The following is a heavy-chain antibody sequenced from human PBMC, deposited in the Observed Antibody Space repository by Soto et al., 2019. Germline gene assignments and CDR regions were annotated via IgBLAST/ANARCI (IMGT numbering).Heavy chain of an antibody. CDR1: GYTLTNFY. Sequence: QVPLVQSGAEVKKPGASMKVSRKASGYTLTNFYIHWVRQAPGQGLEWMGIINPNGGSTNYAHNFQGRVTITRDTSTSTVYMDLSSLRSEDTAVYYCARGLGSGDYWGRGTLVTVSS. D-gene: IGHD6-25*01. V-gene: IGHV1-46*03. CDR2: INPNGGST. J-gene: IGHJ4*02. CDR3: ARGLGSGDY.